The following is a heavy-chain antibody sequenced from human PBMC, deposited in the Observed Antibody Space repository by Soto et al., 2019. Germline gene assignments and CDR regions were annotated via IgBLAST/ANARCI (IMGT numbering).Heavy chain of an antibody. CDR2: INHSGST. CDR1: GGSFSGYY. V-gene: IGHV4-34*01. D-gene: IGHD6-19*01. J-gene: IGHJ3*02. Sequence: SETLSLTCAVYGGSFSGYYWSWIRQPPGKGLEWIGEINHSGSTNYNPSLKSRVTISVDTSKNQFSLKLSSVTAADTAGYYCARARKYSIIAVAGVRASAFDIWGQGTMVTVSS. CDR3: ARARKYSIIAVAGVRASAFDI.